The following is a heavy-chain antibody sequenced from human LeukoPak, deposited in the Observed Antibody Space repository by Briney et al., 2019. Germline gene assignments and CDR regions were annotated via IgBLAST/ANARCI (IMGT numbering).Heavy chain of an antibody. CDR3: ARDPVSIGSRMNSDY. Sequence: GGSLRLSCAASGFTVSSNYMSWVRQAPGKGLEWVALISNDGNNKYHADSVKGRFTISRDSSKKSLYLQMNSLRPEDTALYYCARDPVSIGSRMNSDYWGQGTLVTVSS. V-gene: IGHV3-30-3*01. J-gene: IGHJ4*02. CDR1: GFTVSSNY. CDR2: ISNDGNNK. D-gene: IGHD3-10*01.